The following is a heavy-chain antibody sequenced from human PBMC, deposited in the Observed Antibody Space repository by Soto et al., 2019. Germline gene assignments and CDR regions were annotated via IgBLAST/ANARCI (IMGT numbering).Heavy chain of an antibody. CDR2: INSDGNST. CDR3: ARGSNHFDY. V-gene: IGHV3-74*01. Sequence: EVPLVESGGGLVQPGGSLRLSCAASGFTFSPFWMHWVRQVPGKGPVWVSRINSDGNSTSYADSVKGRFTISRDNAKNTLHLQMNSLRAEDTAVYYCARGSNHFDYWGQGTLVTVSS. CDR1: GFTFSPFW. J-gene: IGHJ4*02. D-gene: IGHD4-4*01.